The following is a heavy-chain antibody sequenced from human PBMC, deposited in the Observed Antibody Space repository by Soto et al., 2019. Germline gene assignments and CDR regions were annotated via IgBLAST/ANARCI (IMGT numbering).Heavy chain of an antibody. J-gene: IGHJ3*02. CDR1: GFTFISYA. Sequence: PGGSLRLSCAASGFTFISYAMSWVRQAPGKGLEWVSVISGSGGSTYYADSVKGRFTISRDNSKNTLYLQMNSLRAEDTAVYYCAKSFWSQVSNAFDIWGQGTMVTVSS. V-gene: IGHV3-23*01. CDR3: AKSFWSQVSNAFDI. D-gene: IGHD3-3*01. CDR2: ISGSGGST.